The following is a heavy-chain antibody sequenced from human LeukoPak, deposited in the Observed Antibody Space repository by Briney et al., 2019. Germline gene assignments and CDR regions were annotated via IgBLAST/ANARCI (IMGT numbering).Heavy chain of an antibody. D-gene: IGHD3-10*01. Sequence: PSETLSLTCAVSGGSIRSTSYYWGWIRQPPGKGLEWIGSIYYSGSTYYNPSLKSRVTISLDTSKNEFSLKLSSVTAADTAVYYCARLGNYYGSGSYYKDYWGQGTLVTVSS. CDR2: IYYSGST. J-gene: IGHJ4*02. V-gene: IGHV4-39*07. CDR1: GGSIRSTSYY. CDR3: ARLGNYYGSGSYYKDY.